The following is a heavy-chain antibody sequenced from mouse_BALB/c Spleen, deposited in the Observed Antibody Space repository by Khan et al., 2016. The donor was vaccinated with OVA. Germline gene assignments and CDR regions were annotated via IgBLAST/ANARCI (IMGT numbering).Heavy chain of an antibody. CDR2: IWTGGGT. D-gene: IGHD3-1*01. V-gene: IGHV2-9-2*01. J-gene: IGHJ4*01. CDR3: VRSSYYAMDY. Sequence: VQLEESGPGLVAPSQSLSITCTVSGFSLTSYDISWIRQPPGKGLEWLGVIWTGGGTNYNSAFMSRLSISKDNSESQVFLKMNSLQTDDTAIYYCVRSSYYAMDYWGQGTSVTVSS. CDR1: GFSLTSYD.